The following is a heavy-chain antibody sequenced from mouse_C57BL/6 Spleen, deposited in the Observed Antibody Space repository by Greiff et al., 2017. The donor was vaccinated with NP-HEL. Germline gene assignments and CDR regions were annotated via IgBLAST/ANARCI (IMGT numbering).Heavy chain of an antibody. Sequence: QVQLQQSGAELVRPGASVKLSCKASGYTFTDYYINWVKQRPGQGLEWIARIYPGSGNTYYNEKFKGKATLTAEKSSSTAYMQLSSLTSEDSAVYFCAIKRMIFDYWGQGTTLTVSS. V-gene: IGHV1-76*01. CDR2: IYPGSGNT. CDR3: AIKRMIFDY. J-gene: IGHJ2*01. CDR1: GYTFTDYY. D-gene: IGHD2-3*01.